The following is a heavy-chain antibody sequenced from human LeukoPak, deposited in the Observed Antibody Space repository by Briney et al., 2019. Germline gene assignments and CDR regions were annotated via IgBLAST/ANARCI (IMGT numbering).Heavy chain of an antibody. D-gene: IGHD3-10*01. CDR1: GFTFTGYY. CDR3: ARDLHRVVVRGVPHYYYYMDV. J-gene: IGHJ6*03. CDR2: INPSGHIT. V-gene: IGHV1-46*01. Sequence: GASVKVSCKASGFTFTGYYMHWVRQAPGQGLEWMGIINPSGHITNYAQKLQGRVTMTTDTSTSTAYMELRSLRSDDTAVYYCARDLHRVVVRGVPHYYYYMDVWGKGTTVTISS.